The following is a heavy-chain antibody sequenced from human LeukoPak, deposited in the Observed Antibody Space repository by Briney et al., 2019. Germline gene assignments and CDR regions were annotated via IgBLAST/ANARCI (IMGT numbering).Heavy chain of an antibody. J-gene: IGHJ4*02. Sequence: PSETLSLTCAVYGGSFSGYYWSWIRQPPGKGLEWIGEINHSGSTNYNPSLKSRVTISVDTSKNQFSLKLSSVTAADTAVYYCARGSFRLRSGSCSVYFDYWGQGTLVTVSS. CDR1: GGSFSGYY. D-gene: IGHD3-10*01. CDR3: ARGSFRLRSGSCSVYFDY. V-gene: IGHV4-34*01. CDR2: INHSGST.